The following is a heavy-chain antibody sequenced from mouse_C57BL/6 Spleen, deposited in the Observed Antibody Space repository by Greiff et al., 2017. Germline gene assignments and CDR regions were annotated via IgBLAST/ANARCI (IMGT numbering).Heavy chain of an antibody. V-gene: IGHV2-2*01. J-gene: IGHJ1*03. D-gene: IGHD2-3*01. CDR1: GFSLTSYG. CDR2: IWRGGRT. Sequence: VKLMESGPGLVQPSQSLSITCTVSGFSLTSYGVHWVRQSPGKGLEWLGVIWRGGRTDYNAAFISRLCISKDNSKSQVFFKMNSLQADDTAIYYCARMEDGYYDFDVWGTGTTVTVSS. CDR3: ARMEDGYYDFDV.